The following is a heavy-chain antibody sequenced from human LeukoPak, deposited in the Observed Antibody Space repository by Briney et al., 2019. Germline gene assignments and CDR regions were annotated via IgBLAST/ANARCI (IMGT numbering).Heavy chain of an antibody. CDR1: GYTFTGYY. CDR3: AREQGILWFGVDY. V-gene: IGHV1-2*02. D-gene: IGHD3-10*01. CDR2: INPNSGGT. J-gene: IGHJ4*02. Sequence: ASVKVSCKASGYTFTGYYMHWVRQAPGQGLEWMGWINPNSGGTNYAQKFQGRATMTRDTSISTAYMELSRLRSDDTAVYYCAREQGILWFGVDYWGQGTLVTVSS.